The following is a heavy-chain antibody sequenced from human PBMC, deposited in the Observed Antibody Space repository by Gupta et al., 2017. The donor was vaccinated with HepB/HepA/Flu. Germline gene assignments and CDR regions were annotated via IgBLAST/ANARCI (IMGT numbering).Heavy chain of an antibody. Sequence: QVQLVESGGGVVQPGRSLRLSCAASGFTFSSYGMHWVRQAPGKGLAWVAVIWYDGSNKFYADSVKGRFTNSRDNSKNTLYLQMNSLRAEDTAVYYCARGVYYDSSGYASYWGQGTLVTVSS. CDR3: ARGVYYDSSGYASY. D-gene: IGHD3-22*01. CDR1: GFTFSSYG. CDR2: IWYDGSNK. J-gene: IGHJ4*02. V-gene: IGHV3-33*01.